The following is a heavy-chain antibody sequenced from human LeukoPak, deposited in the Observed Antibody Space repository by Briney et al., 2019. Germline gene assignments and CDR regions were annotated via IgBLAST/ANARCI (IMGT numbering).Heavy chain of an antibody. D-gene: IGHD2-21*01. CDR1: GFSFSSYW. V-gene: IGHV3-7*01. CDR2: IKEDESVK. CDR3: ARVRGCEGSGLIWFDP. J-gene: IGHJ5*02. Sequence: GGSLRLSCAASGFSFSSYWMTWVRQAPGEGLEWVANIKEDESVKNYVDSVKGRFTISRDNAKNSLYLQMNSLRAEDTAVYFCARVRGCEGSGLIWFDPWGQGTLVTVSS.